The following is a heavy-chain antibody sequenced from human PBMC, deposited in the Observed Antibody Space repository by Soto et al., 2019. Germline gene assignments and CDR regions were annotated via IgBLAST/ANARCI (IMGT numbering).Heavy chain of an antibody. D-gene: IGHD2-8*02. CDR3: ARTTSFSGHHGY. CDR1: GGSFSSGGYY. V-gene: IGHV4-31*03. J-gene: IGHJ4*02. CDR2: IYYSGST. Sequence: QLQLQESGPGLVKPSQTLSLACTVSGGSFSSGGYYWSWIRQLPGRCPQWIGYIYYSGSTYYNPSLHCRLTISLDTSKIHLSLKLSSVTAAGTAVYYCARTTSFSGHHGYWGQGTLVTGSS.